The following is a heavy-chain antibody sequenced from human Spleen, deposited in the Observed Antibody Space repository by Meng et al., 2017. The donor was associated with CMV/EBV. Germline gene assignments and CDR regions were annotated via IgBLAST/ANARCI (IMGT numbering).Heavy chain of an antibody. V-gene: IGHV3-43*01. Sequence: GESLKISCAASRFAFDDYTMHWVRQAPGEGLEWVSLISWDGGSPYYADSVKGRFTISRDNSKNSLYLQMNSLRAEDTALYYCAKDIEAYSGYDVTGCMDVWGQGTTVTVSS. D-gene: IGHD5-12*01. J-gene: IGHJ6*02. CDR2: ISWDGGSP. CDR3: AKDIEAYSGYDVTGCMDV. CDR1: RFAFDDYT.